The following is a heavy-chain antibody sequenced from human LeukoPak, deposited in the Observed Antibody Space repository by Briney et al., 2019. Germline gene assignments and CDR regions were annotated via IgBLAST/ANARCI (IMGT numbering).Heavy chain of an antibody. CDR3: ARDRAGLGYYDSSGYPAFDY. Sequence: GASVKVSCKASGYTFTSYAMNWVRQAPGQGLEWMGWINTNTGNPTYAQGFTGRFVFSLDTSVSTAYLQISSLKAEDTAVYYCARDRAGLGYYDSSGYPAFDYWGQGTLVTVSS. J-gene: IGHJ4*02. CDR1: GYTFTSYA. CDR2: INTNTGNP. D-gene: IGHD3-22*01. V-gene: IGHV7-4-1*02.